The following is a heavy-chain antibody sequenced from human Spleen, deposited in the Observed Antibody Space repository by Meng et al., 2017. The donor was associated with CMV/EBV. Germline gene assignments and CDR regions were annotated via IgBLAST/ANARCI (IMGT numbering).Heavy chain of an antibody. CDR3: AILHLLGYDFWSGSPGYLDY. D-gene: IGHD3-3*01. CDR2: IYSGGST. Sequence: GESLKISCAASGLTVSSNYMSWVRQAPGKGLEWVSIIYSGGSTYYADSVKGRFTISRDNSKNTPYLQMNSLRAEDTAVYYCAILHLLGYDFWSGSPGYLDYWGQGTLVTVSS. V-gene: IGHV3-53*01. CDR1: GLTVSSNY. J-gene: IGHJ4*02.